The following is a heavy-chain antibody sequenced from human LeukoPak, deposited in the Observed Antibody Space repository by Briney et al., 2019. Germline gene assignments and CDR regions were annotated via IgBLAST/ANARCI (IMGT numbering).Heavy chain of an antibody. D-gene: IGHD2-15*01. V-gene: IGHV4-59*01. CDR1: GGSISSYY. CDR3: ARLGTECSSGSRYFRFDF. Sequence: SETLSLTCTVSGGSISSYYWSWIRQPPGKGLEWIGYIYYSGTTNYNPSLKSRVTISQDTSNNQVSLKLTSVTAADTAVYYCARLGTECSSGSRYFRFDFWGQGTLVTVSS. J-gene: IGHJ5*01. CDR2: IYYSGTT.